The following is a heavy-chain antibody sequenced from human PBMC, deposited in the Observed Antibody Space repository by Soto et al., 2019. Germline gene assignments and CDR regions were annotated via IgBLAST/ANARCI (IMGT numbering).Heavy chain of an antibody. Sequence: ASVKVSCKASGYTFTSYGISWVRQAPGQGLEWMGWISAYNGNTNYAQKLQGRVTMTTDTSTSTVYMELRRLRSEDTAVYYCARNWGNSLKNWLHTCGQGTMVTVSS. V-gene: IGHV1-18*01. J-gene: IGHJ5*02. CDR2: ISAYNGNT. CDR1: GYTFTSYG. CDR3: ARNWGNSLKNWLHT. D-gene: IGHD7-27*01.